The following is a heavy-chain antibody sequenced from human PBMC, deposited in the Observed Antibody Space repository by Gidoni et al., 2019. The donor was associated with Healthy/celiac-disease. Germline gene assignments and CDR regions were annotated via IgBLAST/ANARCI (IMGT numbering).Heavy chain of an antibody. CDR3: AKDGYSSSWYGNWFDP. Sequence: EVQLLESGGGLVQPGGCLRLPCAASGFTFSSSAMGWVRQAPGKGLEWVSAIGGSGGSTYNADSVKGRFTISRDNSKNTLYLQMNSLRAEDTAVYYCAKDGYSSSWYGNWFDPWGQGTLVTVSS. CDR2: IGGSGGST. J-gene: IGHJ5*02. CDR1: GFTFSSSA. V-gene: IGHV3-23*01. D-gene: IGHD6-13*01.